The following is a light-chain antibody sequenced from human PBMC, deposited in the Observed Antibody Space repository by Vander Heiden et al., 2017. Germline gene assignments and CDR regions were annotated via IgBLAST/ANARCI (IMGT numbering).Light chain of an antibody. CDR1: SSDVGGYIY. CDR2: DVS. J-gene: IGLJ1*01. Sequence: QSPLTQPASVSGSPGQSVTISCTGTSSDVGGYIYVSWYQQHPGKVPKLMIYDVSYRPSGVSNRFSGSKSGNTASLTISGLQDEDEADYYCSSYTSSSSYVFGTGTKVTVL. CDR3: SSYTSSSSYV. V-gene: IGLV2-14*03.